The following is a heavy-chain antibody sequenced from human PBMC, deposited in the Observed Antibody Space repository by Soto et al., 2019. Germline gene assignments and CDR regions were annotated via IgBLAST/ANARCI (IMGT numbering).Heavy chain of an antibody. J-gene: IGHJ6*02. Sequence: QVQLVQSGAEVKKPGSSVKVSCKASGGTFSSYAISWVRQAPGQGLEGMGGIIPIFGTANYAQKFQVRVTITADESTITAYRELSSLRSEYTAVYDCARTMVRVYGMDVWGQGTTVTVSS. CDR1: GGTFSSYA. V-gene: IGHV1-69*01. D-gene: IGHD3-10*01. CDR2: IIPIFGTA. CDR3: ARTMVRVYGMDV.